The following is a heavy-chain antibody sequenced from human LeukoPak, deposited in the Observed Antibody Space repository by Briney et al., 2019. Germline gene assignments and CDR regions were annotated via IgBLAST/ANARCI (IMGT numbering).Heavy chain of an antibody. CDR2: IGIDSGNT. V-gene: IGHV3-48*01. D-gene: IGHD3-10*01. Sequence: GGSLRLSCTASGFPFIEYSMNWVRQAPGKGLEWISYIGIDSGNTKYADSVRGRFTISADRAQNSLYLQMDSLRAEDTAVYYCARDGVGWGRITMVRGVIGIDYWGQGTLVTVSS. J-gene: IGHJ4*02. CDR1: GFPFIEYS. CDR3: ARDGVGWGRITMVRGVIGIDY.